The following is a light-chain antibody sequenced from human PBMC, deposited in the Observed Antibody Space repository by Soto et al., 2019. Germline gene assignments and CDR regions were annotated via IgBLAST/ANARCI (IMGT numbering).Light chain of an antibody. Sequence: ETVLTQSPATLSLSPGEGATLSCRASQSISSYLAWYQQKPGQAPRILIYDASNRATGIPARFSGSGSGTDFSLTISSLEPEDFAVYYCQQSSNWPTFGQGTRLEIK. CDR2: DAS. V-gene: IGKV3-11*01. CDR3: QQSSNWPT. J-gene: IGKJ5*01. CDR1: QSISSY.